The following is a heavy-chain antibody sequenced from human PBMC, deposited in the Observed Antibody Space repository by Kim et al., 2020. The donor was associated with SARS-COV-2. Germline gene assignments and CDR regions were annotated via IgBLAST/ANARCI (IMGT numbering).Heavy chain of an antibody. CDR3: ARQEIKYYRGVMFDAF. J-gene: IGHJ3*01. Sequence: SETLSLTCTVSGGSISSSSYYWGWIRQPPGKGLEWIGSIYYSGSTYYNPSLKSRVTISVDTSKNQFSLKLSSVTAADTAVYYWARQEIKYYRGVMFDAF. D-gene: IGHD3-10*01. CDR2: IYYSGST. CDR1: GGSISSSSYY. V-gene: IGHV4-39*01.